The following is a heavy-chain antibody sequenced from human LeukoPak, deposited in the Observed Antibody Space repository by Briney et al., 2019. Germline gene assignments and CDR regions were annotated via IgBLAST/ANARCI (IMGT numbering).Heavy chain of an antibody. V-gene: IGHV4-59*01. Sequence: SETLSLTCTVSGGSISSYYWSWIRQPPGERLEWIGYIYYSGSTNYNPSLKSRVTISVDTSKNQFSLKLSSVTAADTAVYYCARVGTYYDILTGYSPKGAFDYWGQGTLVTVSS. CDR2: IYYSGST. D-gene: IGHD3-9*01. CDR1: GGSISSYY. J-gene: IGHJ4*02. CDR3: ARVGTYYDILTGYSPKGAFDY.